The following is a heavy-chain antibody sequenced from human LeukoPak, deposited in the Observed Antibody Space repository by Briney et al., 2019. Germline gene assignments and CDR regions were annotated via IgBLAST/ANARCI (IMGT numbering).Heavy chain of an antibody. D-gene: IGHD3-22*01. Sequence: SETLSLTCTASGYSISSGYYWGWIRQPPGEGLGWIGSIYHSGSNYYNPSLKSRVTISVDTSKNQFSLKLSSVTAADTAVYYCAIAMYYYDSSGYYRWIGFDYWGQGTLVTVSS. CDR1: GYSISSGYY. J-gene: IGHJ4*02. V-gene: IGHV4-38-2*02. CDR3: AIAMYYYDSSGYYRWIGFDY. CDR2: IYHSGSN.